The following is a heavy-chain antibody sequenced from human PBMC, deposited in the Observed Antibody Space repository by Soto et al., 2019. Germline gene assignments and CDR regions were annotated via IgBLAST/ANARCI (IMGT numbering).Heavy chain of an antibody. Sequence: GGSLRLSCAASGFSFTSYAMTWVRQAPGKGLEWVSGIRSKSYSFTTEYAPSVKGRFTISIDDSKNSLYLQMNSLQTDDTAVYYCSTLPRSGFYLDYWGQGTLVTVSS. CDR3: STLPRSGFYLDY. D-gene: IGHD3-3*01. CDR2: IRSKSYSFTT. J-gene: IGHJ4*02. V-gene: IGHV3-72*01. CDR1: GFSFTSYA.